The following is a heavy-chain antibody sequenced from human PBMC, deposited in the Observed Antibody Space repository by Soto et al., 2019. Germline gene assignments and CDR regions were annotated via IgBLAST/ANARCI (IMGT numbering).Heavy chain of an antibody. CDR1: GFTFSSYS. D-gene: IGHD3-9*01. CDR2: ISSSSSYI. Sequence: RGSLRLSCADSGFTFSSYSMNWVRQAPGKGLEWVSSISSSSSYIYYADSVKGRLNISRDNAKNSLYLQMNSLRAEDTAVYYCARDILRYFDWEYYSEYWGEETFVNASS. V-gene: IGHV3-21*01. J-gene: IGHJ4*02. CDR3: ARDILRYFDWEYYSEY.